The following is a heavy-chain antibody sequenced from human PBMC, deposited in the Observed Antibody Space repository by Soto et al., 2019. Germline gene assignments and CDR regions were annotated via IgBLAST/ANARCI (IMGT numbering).Heavy chain of an antibody. CDR3: ATSRNVITFGGVIVDVFDWVY. D-gene: IGHD3-16*02. J-gene: IGHJ4*02. CDR2: INPNSGGT. Sequence: ASVKVSCKASGYTFTGYYMHWVRQAPGQGLEWMGWINPNSGGTNYAQKFQGRVTMTRDTSISTAYMELSRLRSDDTAVYYCATSRNVITFGGVIVDVFDWVYWGQGTLVTVSS. V-gene: IGHV1-2*02. CDR1: GYTFTGYY.